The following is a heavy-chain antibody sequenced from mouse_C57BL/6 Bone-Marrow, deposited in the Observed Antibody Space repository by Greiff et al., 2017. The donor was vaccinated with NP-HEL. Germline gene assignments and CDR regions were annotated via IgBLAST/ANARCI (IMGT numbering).Heavy chain of an antibody. CDR1: GYTFTDYY. CDR2: INPYNGGT. V-gene: IGHV1-19*01. Sequence: EVKLQESGPVLVKPGASVKMSCKASGYTFTDYYMNWVKQSHGKNLEWIGVINPYNGGTSYNQKFKGKATLTVDKSSSTAYMELNSLTSEDSAVYYCARLALYYGSSHWYFDVWGTGTTVTVSS. D-gene: IGHD1-1*01. CDR3: ARLALYYGSSHWYFDV. J-gene: IGHJ1*03.